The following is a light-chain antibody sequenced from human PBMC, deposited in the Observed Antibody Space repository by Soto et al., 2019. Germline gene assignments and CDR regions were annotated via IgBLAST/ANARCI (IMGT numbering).Light chain of an antibody. V-gene: IGKV1-5*01. Sequence: DIQMTQSPSTLSASVGDRVTITCRASQSVDYWLAWYQQKSGKAPKLLIYDASTLVSRVPSRFSGSGSGTEFTLTISSLQADDFATYYCQLYNSRWTFGQGTKVQIK. CDR3: QLYNSRWT. CDR2: DAS. J-gene: IGKJ1*01. CDR1: QSVDYW.